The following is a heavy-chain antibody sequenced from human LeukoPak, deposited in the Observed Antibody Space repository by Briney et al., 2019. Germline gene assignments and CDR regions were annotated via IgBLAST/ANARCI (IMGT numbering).Heavy chain of an antibody. D-gene: IGHD3-9*01. CDR3: ARVNRYYDILTGYYDDAFDI. J-gene: IGHJ3*02. V-gene: IGHV4-59*01. CDR2: IYYSGST. CDR1: GGSISSYY. Sequence: TSETLSLTCTVSGGSISSYYWSWIRQPPGKGLEWIGYIYYSGSTNYNPSLKSRVTISVDTSKNQFSLKLSSVTAADTAMYYCARVNRYYDILTGYYDDAFDIWGQGTMVTVSS.